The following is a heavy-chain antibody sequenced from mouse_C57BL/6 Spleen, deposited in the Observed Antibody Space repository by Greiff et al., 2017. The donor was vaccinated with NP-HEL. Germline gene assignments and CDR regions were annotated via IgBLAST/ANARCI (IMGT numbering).Heavy chain of an antibody. D-gene: IGHD1-1*01. CDR1: GYTFTDYE. CDR3: TRYGSSQGIFDY. V-gene: IGHV1-15*01. CDR2: IDPETGGT. J-gene: IGHJ2*01. Sequence: QVQLQQSGAELVRPGASVTLSCKASGYTFTDYEMHWVKQTPVHGLEWIGAIDPETGGTAYNQKFKGKAILTADKSSSTAYMELRSLTSEDSAVYYCTRYGSSQGIFDYWGQGTTLTVSS.